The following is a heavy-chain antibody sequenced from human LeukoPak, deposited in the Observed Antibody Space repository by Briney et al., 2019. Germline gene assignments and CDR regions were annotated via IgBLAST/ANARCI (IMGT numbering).Heavy chain of an antibody. J-gene: IGHJ4*02. CDR3: AKGLSSGWYDFDH. Sequence: PGGSLRLSCAASGFTFGNYGIIWVWQAPGKGLQWVSFISATGSNTYYAESVKGRFTISRDNPRSTVFLHMSSLRVDDTGVYYCAKGLSSGWYDFDHWGQGTLVSVSS. CDR1: GFTFGNYG. D-gene: IGHD6-19*01. CDR2: ISATGSNT. V-gene: IGHV3-23*01.